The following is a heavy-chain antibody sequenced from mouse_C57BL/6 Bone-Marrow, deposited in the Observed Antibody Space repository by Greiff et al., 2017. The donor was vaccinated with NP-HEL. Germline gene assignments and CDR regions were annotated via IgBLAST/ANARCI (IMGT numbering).Heavy chain of an antibody. V-gene: IGHV14-4*01. CDR1: GFNINDDY. D-gene: IGHD2-3*01. J-gene: IGHJ2*01. Sequence: EVKLMEPGAELVRPGASVKLSCTASGFNINDDYMHWVKQRPEQGLEWIGWIDPANGDTEYASKFQGKATLTVDTSSNTAYLQLSSLTSEDTAVYYCIPLIYGGYPYFDYWGQGTTLTVSS. CDR3: IPLIYGGYPYFDY. CDR2: IDPANGDT.